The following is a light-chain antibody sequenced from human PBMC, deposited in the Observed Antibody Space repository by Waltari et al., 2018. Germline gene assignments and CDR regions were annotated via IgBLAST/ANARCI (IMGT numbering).Light chain of an antibody. J-gene: IGKJ3*01. V-gene: IGKV2-30*02. CDR1: QSLLHSNGNTY. Sequence: DVVLTQSPLPLPITLGQPAPMTGRSSQSLLHSNGNTYLSWFLQKPGQPPRRLIYKVSNRDSGVPDRFSGSGAGTDFTLKISRVEAEDVGVYYCMQGTHFPFTFGPGTKLDIK. CDR3: MQGTHFPFT. CDR2: KVS.